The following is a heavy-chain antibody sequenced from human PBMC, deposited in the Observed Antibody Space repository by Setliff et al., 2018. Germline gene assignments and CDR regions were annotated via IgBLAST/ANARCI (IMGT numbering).Heavy chain of an antibody. D-gene: IGHD4-4*01. CDR1: GYTFRSYA. CDR3: ARDGGNGVDY. V-gene: IGHV7-4-1*02. J-gene: IGHJ4*02. CDR2: INTNTGNP. Sequence: RASVKVSCKASGYTFRSYAMNWVRQAPGQGLEWMGWINTNTGNPTYAQDFTGRLVFSLDTSVNTAFVQISSLKAEDTAVYYCARDGGNGVDYWGQGTLVTVSS.